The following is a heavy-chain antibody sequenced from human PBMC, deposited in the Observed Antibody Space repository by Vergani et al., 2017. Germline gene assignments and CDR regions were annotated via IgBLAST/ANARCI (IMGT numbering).Heavy chain of an antibody. Sequence: QVQLPQWGAGLLKPSETLSLTCAVYGGSFSGYYWSWIRQPPGKGLEWIGEINHSGSTNYNPSLKSRVTISVDTSKNQFSLKLSSVTAADTAVYYCAREGSYYGVSYWGQGTLVTVSS. V-gene: IGHV4-34*01. CDR1: GGSFSGYY. D-gene: IGHD1-26*01. J-gene: IGHJ4*02. CDR2: INHSGST. CDR3: AREGSYYGVSY.